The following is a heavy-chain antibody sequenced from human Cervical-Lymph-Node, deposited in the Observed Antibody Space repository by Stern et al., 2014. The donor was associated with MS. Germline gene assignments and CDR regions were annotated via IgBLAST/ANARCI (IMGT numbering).Heavy chain of an antibody. Sequence: VQLVESGPGLVKTSQTLSLTCTVSGGSISSGGYYWSWIRQHPGKGLEWIGYIYYSGSTYYNPFLKSRVTISVDTSKIQFSLKLSSVTAADTAVYYCARDLRYYYDSSGYYYRWFDPWGQGTLVTVSS. CDR1: GGSISSGGYY. CDR2: IYYSGST. V-gene: IGHV4-31*03. J-gene: IGHJ5*02. CDR3: ARDLRYYYDSSGYYYRWFDP. D-gene: IGHD3-22*01.